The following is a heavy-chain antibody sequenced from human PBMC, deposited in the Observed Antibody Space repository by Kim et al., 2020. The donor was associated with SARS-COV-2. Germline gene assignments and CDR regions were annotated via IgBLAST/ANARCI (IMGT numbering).Heavy chain of an antibody. Sequence: SETLSLTCAVSGGSISSGGYSWSWIRQPPGKGLEWIGDIYYSGSTYYNPSLKSRVTISVDRSKNQFSLKLSSVTAADTAVYYCARARPTMVRGGWGFDP. CDR1: GGSISSGGYS. CDR3: ARARPTMVRGGWGFDP. V-gene: IGHV4-30-2*01. J-gene: IGHJ5*02. CDR2: IYYSGST. D-gene: IGHD3-10*01.